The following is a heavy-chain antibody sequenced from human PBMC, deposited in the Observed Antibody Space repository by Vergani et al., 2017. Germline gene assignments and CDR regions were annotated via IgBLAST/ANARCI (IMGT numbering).Heavy chain of an antibody. CDR1: GFTFSSYA. CDR2: ISSNGGST. J-gene: IGHJ3*02. V-gene: IGHV3-64*01. CDR3: ARGGAEAGYDAFDI. D-gene: IGHD5-12*01. Sequence: EVQLLESGGGLVQPGGSLRLSCAASGFTFSSYAMHWVRQAPGKGLEYVSAISSNGGSTYYANSVKGRFTISRDNSKNTLYLQMGSLRAEDMAVYYCARGGAEAGYDAFDIWGQGTMVTVSS.